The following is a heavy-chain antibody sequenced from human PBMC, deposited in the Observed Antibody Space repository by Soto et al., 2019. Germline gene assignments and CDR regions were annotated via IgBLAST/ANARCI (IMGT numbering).Heavy chain of an antibody. V-gene: IGHV4-30-2*01. CDR3: ARVPDY. CDR1: GGSISSGGSS. Sequence: QLQLLESGSGLVKPSQTLSLTCAVSGGSISSGGSSGGWIRQPPGKGLEWIGYIYHSASTYYNPSVKSRVTIAVARSKNQFSLRLRSVTAADTAVYYCARVPDYWDQGTLVTVSS. J-gene: IGHJ4*02. CDR2: IYHSAST.